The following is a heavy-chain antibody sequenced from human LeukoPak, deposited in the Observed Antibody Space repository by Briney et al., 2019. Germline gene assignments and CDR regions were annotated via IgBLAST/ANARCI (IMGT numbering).Heavy chain of an antibody. Sequence: GASVKVSCKASGGTFSSYAISWVRQAPGQGLEWMGGIIPIFGTANYAQKFQGRVTMTEDTSTDTAYMELSSLRSEDTAVYYCATIVNVLRYFDAFDYWGQGTLVTVSS. CDR3: ATIVNVLRYFDAFDY. D-gene: IGHD3-9*01. J-gene: IGHJ4*02. V-gene: IGHV1-69*06. CDR1: GGTFSSYA. CDR2: IIPIFGTA.